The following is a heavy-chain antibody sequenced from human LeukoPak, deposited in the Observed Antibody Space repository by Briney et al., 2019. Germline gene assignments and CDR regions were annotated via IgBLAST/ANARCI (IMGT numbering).Heavy chain of an antibody. V-gene: IGHV4-34*01. D-gene: IGHD3-9*01. CDR3: ARRDFDYGGAETGRHNYMDV. J-gene: IGHJ6*03. CDR2: INHSGST. Sequence: SETLSLTCAVYGVSFSGYYWSWIRQPPGKGLEWIGEINHSGSTNCNPSLKSRVTISVDTSKNQFSLKLSSVTAADTAVYYCARRDFDYGGAETGRHNYMDVWGKGTTVTVSS. CDR1: GVSFSGYY.